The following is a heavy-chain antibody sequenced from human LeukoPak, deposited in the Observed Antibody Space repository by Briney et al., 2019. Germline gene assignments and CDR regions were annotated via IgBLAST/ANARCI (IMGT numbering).Heavy chain of an antibody. D-gene: IGHD2-8*01. CDR3: ARDERGSVVSYIDY. CDR1: GGSISSGDFY. V-gene: IGHV4-31*03. CDR2: IYYSGTT. Sequence: SETLSLTCTVSGGSISSGDFYWSWIRQHPGKGLEWIGYIYYSGTTYYSPSLKSRVTISLDTSKNQFSLKLSSVTAADTAAYYCARDERGSVVSYIDYWGQGTLVTVSS. J-gene: IGHJ4*02.